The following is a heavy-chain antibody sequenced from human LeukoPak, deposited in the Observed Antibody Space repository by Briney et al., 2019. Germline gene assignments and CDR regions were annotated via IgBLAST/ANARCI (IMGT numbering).Heavy chain of an antibody. CDR2: VDVHGQGT. D-gene: IGHD2/OR15-2a*01. V-gene: IGHV3-74*01. CDR1: GFTFSSYW. CDR3: ARDRSMSGWYIDL. J-gene: IGHJ2*01. Sequence: PGGSLRLSCAASGFTFSSYWMHWVRQAPGKGPVWVSRVDVHGQGTAYADSVKGRFTISRDNAKNTLSLQMNSLSAEDTAVYYCARDRSMSGWYIDLWGRGTLVTVSS.